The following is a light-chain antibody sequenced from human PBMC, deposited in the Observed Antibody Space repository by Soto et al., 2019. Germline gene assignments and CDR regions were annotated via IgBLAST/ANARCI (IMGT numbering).Light chain of an antibody. J-gene: IGKJ5*01. V-gene: IGKV3-20*01. CDR1: QSVSSNY. CDR2: VAS. CDR3: QQYGSSLIT. Sequence: EIVLTQSPGTLSLSPGERATLSCRASQSVSSNYLAWYQQKPGQAPRVLIYVASSRATGIPDRFTGSGSGTVFTITISTLEPEDFAVYYCQQYGSSLITFGQRTRLEIK.